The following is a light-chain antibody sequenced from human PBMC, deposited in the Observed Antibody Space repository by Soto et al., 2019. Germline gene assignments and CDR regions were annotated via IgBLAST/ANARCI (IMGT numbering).Light chain of an antibody. V-gene: IGKV3-20*01. Sequence: EIVLTQSPGTLSLSPGERATLSCRASQSISSSELAWYQQKPDQAPRLLVCSASRRATGIPHRFSGSGSGTDSTLTITRREPEDFAVYYCQRYGSSSPLPFGGGTKVEIK. J-gene: IGKJ4*01. CDR2: SAS. CDR3: QRYGSSSPLP. CDR1: QSISSSE.